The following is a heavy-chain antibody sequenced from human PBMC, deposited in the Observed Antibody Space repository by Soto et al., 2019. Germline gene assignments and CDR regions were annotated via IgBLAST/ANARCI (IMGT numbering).Heavy chain of an antibody. CDR2: IYSGGST. Sequence: GGSLRLACISSGFTFRTYTMCWVRQAPGKGLEWVSVIYSGGSTYYADSVKGRFTISRDNSKNTLYLQMNSLRAEDTAVYYCARDPGATIDYYYGMDVWGQGTTVTVSS. CDR3: ARDPGATIDYYYGMDV. V-gene: IGHV3-53*01. CDR1: GFTFRTYT. D-gene: IGHD5-12*01. J-gene: IGHJ6*02.